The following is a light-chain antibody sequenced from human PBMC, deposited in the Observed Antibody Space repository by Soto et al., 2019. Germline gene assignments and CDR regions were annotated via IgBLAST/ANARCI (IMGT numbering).Light chain of an antibody. Sequence: EIVMTQSPATLSVSPGERATFSCRASQSVSSNLAWYQQKPGQAPRLLIYGASNRATGIPDRFSGSGSGTDFTLTISSLQSEDFAVYYCQQRSNWQITFGQGTRLEIK. J-gene: IGKJ5*01. CDR2: GAS. CDR1: QSVSSN. CDR3: QQRSNWQIT. V-gene: IGKV3D-15*01.